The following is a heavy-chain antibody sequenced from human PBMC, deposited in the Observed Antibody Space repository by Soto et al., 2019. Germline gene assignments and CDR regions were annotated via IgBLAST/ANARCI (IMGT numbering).Heavy chain of an antibody. Sequence: ITAGVAVGWIRQPPGKDLEWLALIFWDDGKRYSPSLRNRLTITKHTSKNHVVLTMTSMDPVDTATYFFVYGDFWSACLVFFDDWGQGTLVTVSS. CDR3: VYGDFWSACLVFFDD. CDR1: ITAGVA. V-gene: IGHV2-5*02. J-gene: IGHJ4*02. D-gene: IGHD3-3*01. CDR2: IFWDDGK.